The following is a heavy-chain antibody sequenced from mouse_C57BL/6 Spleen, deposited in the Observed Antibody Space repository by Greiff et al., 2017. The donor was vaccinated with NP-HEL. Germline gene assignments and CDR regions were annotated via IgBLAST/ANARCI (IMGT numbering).Heavy chain of an antibody. J-gene: IGHJ1*03. CDR2: INPNNGGT. CDR3: ARAIYYGNYGYFDV. CDR1: GYTFTDYN. D-gene: IGHD2-1*01. Sequence: EVQLQQSGPELVKPGASVKMSCKASGYTFTDYNMHWVKQSHGKSLEWIGYINPNNGGTSYNQKFKGKATLTVNKSSSTAYMELRSLTSEDSAVYYCARAIYYGNYGYFDVWGTGTTVTVSS. V-gene: IGHV1-22*01.